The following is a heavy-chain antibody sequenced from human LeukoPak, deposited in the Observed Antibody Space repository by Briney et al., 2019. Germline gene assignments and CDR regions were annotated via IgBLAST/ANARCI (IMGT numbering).Heavy chain of an antibody. CDR1: GLTFSSYA. CDR3: ATGGPDIVVVPAAIGGDY. D-gene: IGHD2-2*01. Sequence: PGGSLRLSCAASGLTFSSYAMSWVRQAPGKGLEWVSAISGSGGSTYYADSVKGRFTISRDNSKNTLYLQMNSLRAEDTAVYYCATGGPDIVVVPAAIGGDYWGQGTLVTVSS. V-gene: IGHV3-23*01. J-gene: IGHJ4*02. CDR2: ISGSGGST.